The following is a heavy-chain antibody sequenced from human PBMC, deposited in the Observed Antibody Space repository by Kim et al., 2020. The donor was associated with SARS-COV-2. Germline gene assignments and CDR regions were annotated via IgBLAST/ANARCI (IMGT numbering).Heavy chain of an antibody. CDR3: ARRVLGGVPGGEDAFDI. D-gene: IGHD2-21*01. CDR2: IYYSGST. CDR1: GGSISSSSYY. Sequence: SETLSLTCTVSGGSISSSSYYWGWIRQPPGKGLEWIGSIYYSGSTYYNPSLKSRVTISVDTSKNQFSLKLSSVTAADTAVYYCARRVLGGVPGGEDAFDIWGQGTMVTVSS. J-gene: IGHJ3*02. V-gene: IGHV4-39*01.